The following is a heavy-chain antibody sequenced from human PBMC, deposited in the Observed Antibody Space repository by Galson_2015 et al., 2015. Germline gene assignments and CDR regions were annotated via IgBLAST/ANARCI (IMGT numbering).Heavy chain of an antibody. D-gene: IGHD3-10*01. Sequence: PALVKPTQTLTLTCNFSGFSLSTGGVGVGWIRQPPGKALEWLALIYWDDGKRYNPFLKTRLTITKDTSKNQVVLTLTNMDPVDTATYFCAHLIAYSSGHYDWFDAWGQGTLVTVSS. J-gene: IGHJ5*02. V-gene: IGHV2-5*02. CDR1: GFSLSTGGVG. CDR3: AHLIAYSSGHYDWFDA. CDR2: IYWDDGK.